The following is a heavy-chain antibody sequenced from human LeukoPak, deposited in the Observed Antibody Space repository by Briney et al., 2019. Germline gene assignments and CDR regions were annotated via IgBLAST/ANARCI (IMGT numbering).Heavy chain of an antibody. CDR3: ARDMYSSSWSAAFDI. V-gene: IGHV1-46*01. Sequence: ASVKVSCKASGYTFTSYYMHWVRQAPGQGLEWMGIINPSGGSTSYAQKFQGRVTMTRDTSTSTVYMELSSLRSDDTAVYYCARDMYSSSWSAAFDIWGQGTMVTVSS. J-gene: IGHJ3*02. D-gene: IGHD6-13*01. CDR1: GYTFTSYY. CDR2: INPSGGST.